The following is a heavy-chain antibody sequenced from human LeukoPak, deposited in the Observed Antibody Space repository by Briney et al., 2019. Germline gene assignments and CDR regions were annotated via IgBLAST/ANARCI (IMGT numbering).Heavy chain of an antibody. CDR3: ARDLYRYYYGSGSQYYYYMDV. J-gene: IGHJ6*03. D-gene: IGHD3-10*01. V-gene: IGHV1-18*01. CDR2: ISAYNGNT. Sequence: GASVKVFCKASGYTFTSYGISWVRQAPGQGLEWMGWISAYNGNTNYAQKLQGRVTMTTDTSTSTAYMELRSLRSDDTAVYYCARDLYRYYYGSGSQYYYYMDVWGKGTTVTISS. CDR1: GYTFTSYG.